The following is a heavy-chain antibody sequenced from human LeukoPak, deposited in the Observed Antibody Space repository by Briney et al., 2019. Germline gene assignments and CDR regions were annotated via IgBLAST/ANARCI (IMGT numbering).Heavy chain of an antibody. V-gene: IGHV4-39*07. D-gene: IGHD2-15*01. Sequence: SETLSLTCTVSGGSISSATHYWGWFRQPPGRGLDWIGNIYYRGSTYYNPSLKSPVTISVDTSQNQFSLNLSSVTAADTAVYYCARVSSGVYFDYWGQGTLVTVSS. CDR1: GGSISSATHY. CDR3: ARVSSGVYFDY. J-gene: IGHJ4*02. CDR2: IYYRGST.